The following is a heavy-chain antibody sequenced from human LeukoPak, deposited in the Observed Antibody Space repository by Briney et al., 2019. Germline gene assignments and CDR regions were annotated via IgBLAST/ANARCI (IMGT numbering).Heavy chain of an antibody. Sequence: GGSLRLSCAASGFTFSSYWMSWVRQAPGKGLEWVANIKQDGSEKYYVDSVKGRFTISRDNAKNSLYLQMNSLRAEDTAVYYCARGSGYSGYDSPGGFDPWGQGTLVTVSS. CDR1: GFTFSSYW. CDR3: ARGSGYSGYDSPGGFDP. CDR2: IKQDGSEK. D-gene: IGHD5-12*01. V-gene: IGHV3-7*01. J-gene: IGHJ5*02.